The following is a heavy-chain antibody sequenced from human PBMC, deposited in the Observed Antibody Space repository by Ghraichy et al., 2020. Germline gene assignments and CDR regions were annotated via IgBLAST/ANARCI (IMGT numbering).Heavy chain of an antibody. CDR1: GFTVSSNY. V-gene: IGHV3-66*04. J-gene: IGHJ4*02. D-gene: IGHD6-19*01. Sequence: GGSLRLSCAASGFTVSSNYMSWVRQAPGKGLEWVSVIYSGGSTYYADSVKGRFTISRDNSKNTLYLQMNSLRAEDTAVYYCARPEGAWYVMHYWGQGTLVTVSS. CDR2: IYSGGST. CDR3: ARPEGAWYVMHY.